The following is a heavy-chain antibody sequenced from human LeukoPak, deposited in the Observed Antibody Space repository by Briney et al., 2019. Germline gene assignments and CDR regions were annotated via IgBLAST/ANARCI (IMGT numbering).Heavy chain of an antibody. CDR3: ASPLIVGATTGYFDY. D-gene: IGHD1-26*01. V-gene: IGHV3-30-3*01. CDR1: GFTFSSYA. Sequence: GGSLRLSCAASGFTFSSYAMHWVRQAPGKGLEWVAVISYDGSNKYYADSVKGRFTISRDNSKNTLYLQMNSLRAEDTAVYYSASPLIVGATTGYFDYWGQGTLVTVSS. J-gene: IGHJ4*02. CDR2: ISYDGSNK.